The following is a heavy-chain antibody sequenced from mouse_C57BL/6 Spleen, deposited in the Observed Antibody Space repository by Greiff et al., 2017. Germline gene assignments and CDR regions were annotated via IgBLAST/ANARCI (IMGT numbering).Heavy chain of an antibody. V-gene: IGHV2-9-1*01. CDR3: ALLYYYGSTHWYFDV. Sequence: VQLQQSGPGLVAPSQSLSITCTVSGFSLTSYAISWVRQPPGKGLEWLGVIWTGGGTNYNSALKSRLSISKDNSKSQVFLKMNSLQTDDTARYYCALLYYYGSTHWYFDVWGTGTTVTVSS. D-gene: IGHD1-1*01. CDR1: GFSLTSYA. CDR2: IWTGGGT. J-gene: IGHJ1*03.